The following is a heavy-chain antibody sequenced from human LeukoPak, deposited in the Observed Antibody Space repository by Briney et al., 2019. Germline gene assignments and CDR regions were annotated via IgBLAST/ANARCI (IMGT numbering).Heavy chain of an antibody. CDR1: GFTFSSYG. CDR3: AKGVDTAMVTPFDP. Sequence: GGSLRLSCAASGFTFSSYGMHWVRQAQAKGLEWVAVISYDGSNKYYADSVKGRFTISRDNSKNTLYLQMNSLRAEDTAVYYCAKGVDTAMVTPFDPWGQGTLVTVSS. J-gene: IGHJ5*02. CDR2: ISYDGSNK. D-gene: IGHD5-18*01. V-gene: IGHV3-30*18.